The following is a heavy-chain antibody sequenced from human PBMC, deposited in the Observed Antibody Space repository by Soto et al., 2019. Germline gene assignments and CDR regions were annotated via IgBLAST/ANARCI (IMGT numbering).Heavy chain of an antibody. CDR1: GYTFTSYS. J-gene: IGHJ3*02. CDR2: INPSSGST. Sequence: QVLLVQSGAEVKKPGASVKVSCKASGYTFTSYSMYWVRQAPGQGLEWMGVINPSSGSTSYAQKFQGRVTLTRDTSTTTVYMALSSLRSEDTAVYYCAKVASVSVAAHRGQAFDIWGQGTMVTVSS. CDR3: AKVASVSVAAHRGQAFDI. D-gene: IGHD1-26*01. V-gene: IGHV1-46*01.